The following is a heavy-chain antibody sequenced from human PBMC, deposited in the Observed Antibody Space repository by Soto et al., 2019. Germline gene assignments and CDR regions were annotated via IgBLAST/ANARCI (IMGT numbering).Heavy chain of an antibody. CDR2: IDYSGST. J-gene: IGHJ4*02. CDR1: GGSMSSYY. CDR3: ARGHYYFDY. V-gene: IGHV4-59*01. Sequence: SETLSVTCTVAGGSMSSYYWTWIRQPPGQGLEWIGYIDYSGSTSNPSLKSRVTISMDTSKNQFSLKLTSVTAADTAVYYCARGHYYFDYWGQGTLVTVSS.